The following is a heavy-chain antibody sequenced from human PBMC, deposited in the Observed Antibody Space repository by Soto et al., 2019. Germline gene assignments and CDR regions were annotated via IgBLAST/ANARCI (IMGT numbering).Heavy chain of an antibody. CDR2: IYYSGST. CDR3: ARTRKSGSYLYYLDY. CDR1: GGSISSYY. J-gene: IGHJ4*02. D-gene: IGHD1-26*01. Sequence: PSETLSLTCTVSGGSISSYYWSWIRQPPGEGLEWIGYIYYSGSTNYNPSLKSRVTISVDTSKNQFSLKLSSVTAADTAVYYCARTRKSGSYLYYLDYWGQGTLVTVSS. V-gene: IGHV4-59*01.